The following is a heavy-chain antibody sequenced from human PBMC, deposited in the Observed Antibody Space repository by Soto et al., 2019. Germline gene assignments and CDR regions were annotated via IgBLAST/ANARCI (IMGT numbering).Heavy chain of an antibody. CDR3: EKSKNFGVVIGSWFDP. Sequence: EVQLLESGGGLVQPGGSLRLSCAASGFTFSSYAMSWVRQAPGKGLEWVSAISGSGGSTYYADSVKGRFTISRDNYKNTLYMQMNRMRAEDTAVYYCEKSKNFGVVIGSWFDPWGQGTLVTVSS. J-gene: IGHJ5*02. CDR2: ISGSGGST. D-gene: IGHD3-3*01. CDR1: GFTFSSYA. V-gene: IGHV3-23*01.